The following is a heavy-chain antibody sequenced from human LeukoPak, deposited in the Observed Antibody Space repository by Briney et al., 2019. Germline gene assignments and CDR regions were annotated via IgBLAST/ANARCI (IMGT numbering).Heavy chain of an antibody. CDR1: GYSISSYY. CDR3: ARSFLMVGATLFDY. D-gene: IGHD1-26*01. CDR2: SYYSGNT. V-gene: IGHV4-59*08. J-gene: IGHJ4*02. Sequence: AETLSLTCTVSGYSISSYYWRWIRQPPGKVLEWIGDSYYSGNTNYNPSLKSRVTIALNTSKNQFSLKLSSLTSADTSQYHCARSFLMVGATLFDYWGEGTLVTVSS.